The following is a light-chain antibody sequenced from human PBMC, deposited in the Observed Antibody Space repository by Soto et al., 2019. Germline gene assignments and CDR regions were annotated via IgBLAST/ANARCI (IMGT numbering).Light chain of an antibody. CDR1: TSDIGNTYNY. Sequence: QSALTQPASVSGSPGQSVTLSCTGTTSDIGNTYNYVSWYQHHPGKAPKLIISDVNNRPSGVSDRFSGSKSGNTASLTISGLQAEDEADYYCSAYSTGSKPVLFGGGTKVTVL. CDR2: DVN. J-gene: IGLJ2*01. CDR3: SAYSTGSKPVL. V-gene: IGLV2-14*03.